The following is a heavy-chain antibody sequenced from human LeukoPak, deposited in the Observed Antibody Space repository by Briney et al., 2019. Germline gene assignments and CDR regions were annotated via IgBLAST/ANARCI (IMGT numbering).Heavy chain of an antibody. V-gene: IGHV3-74*01. CDR2: VNREGTTS. D-gene: IGHD3-9*01. CDR3: ARDVDWILFDY. J-gene: IGHJ4*02. Sequence: GGSLRLSCAASGFTFSTYWMHWVRQVPGKGLVWVSRVNREGTTSAYADSVKGRFTISRDNDKNTLYLQMNSLGVENTAVYYCARDVDWILFDYWGQGTLVTVSS. CDR1: GFTFSTYW.